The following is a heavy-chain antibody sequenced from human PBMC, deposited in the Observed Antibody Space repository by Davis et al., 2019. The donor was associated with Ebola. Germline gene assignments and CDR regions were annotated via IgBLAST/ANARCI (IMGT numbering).Heavy chain of an antibody. J-gene: IGHJ5*02. V-gene: IGHV3-23*01. D-gene: IGHD6-6*01. CDR1: GFTFSNYA. Sequence: GGSLRLSCAASGFTFSNYAMSWVRQAPGKGLEWVSGISDSGGNTHYADSVKGRFTISRDNSKNTLYLQMNSLRAEDTAVYYCAKGGGTSSSDFRRTWGQGTLVTVSS. CDR3: AKGGGTSSSDFRRT. CDR2: ISDSGGNT.